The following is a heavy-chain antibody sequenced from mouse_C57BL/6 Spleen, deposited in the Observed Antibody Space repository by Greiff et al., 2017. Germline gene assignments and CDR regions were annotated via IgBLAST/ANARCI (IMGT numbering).Heavy chain of an antibody. CDR2: IYPRDGST. J-gene: IGHJ3*01. Sequence: VNLVESDAELVKPGASVKISCKVSGYTFTDHTIHWMKQRPEQGLEWIGYIYPRDGSTKYNEKFKGKATLTADKSSSTAYMQLNSLTSEDSAVYFCARCDGYFSWFAYWGQGTLVTVSA. D-gene: IGHD2-3*01. CDR1: GYTFTDHT. CDR3: ARCDGYFSWFAY. V-gene: IGHV1-78*01.